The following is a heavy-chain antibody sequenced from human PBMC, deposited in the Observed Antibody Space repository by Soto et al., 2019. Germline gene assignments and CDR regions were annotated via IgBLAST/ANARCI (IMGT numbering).Heavy chain of an antibody. Sequence: VGSLRLSCAASGFTFSGSAMHWVRQASGKGLEWVGRIRSKANSYATAYAASVKGRFTISRDDSKNTAYLQMNSLKTEDTAVYYCTTPPPPDSGSYELDYWGQGTLVTVSS. D-gene: IGHD1-26*01. CDR1: GFTFSGSA. J-gene: IGHJ4*02. CDR3: TTPPPPDSGSYELDY. V-gene: IGHV3-73*01. CDR2: IRSKANSYAT.